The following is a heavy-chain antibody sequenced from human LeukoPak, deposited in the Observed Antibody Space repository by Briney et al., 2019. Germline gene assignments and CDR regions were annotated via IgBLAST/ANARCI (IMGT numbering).Heavy chain of an antibody. V-gene: IGHV3-74*01. CDR3: ASFGISWRSSY. CDR2: ISNDGSYT. D-gene: IGHD2-21*01. CDR1: GFSFSSHW. J-gene: IGHJ4*02. Sequence: GGSLRLSCAASGFSFSSHWVHWVRQAPGKGLVWVSRISNDGSYTSNVDSVKGRFTISRDNVNNMLYLHMNSLRAEDTAVYYCASFGISWRSSYWGQGTLVTVSS.